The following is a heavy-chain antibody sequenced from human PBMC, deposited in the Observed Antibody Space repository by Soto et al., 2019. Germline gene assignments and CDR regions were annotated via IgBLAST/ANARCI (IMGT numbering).Heavy chain of an antibody. CDR1: GYTFTSYG. CDR2: ISTYNGNT. Sequence: QVQLVQSGAEVKKPGASVKVSCKASGYTFTSYGISWVRQAPGQGLEWMGWISTYNGNTKYAQKLQGRVTMTTDTHTRRSDKELRRAKADDTAVFYCAIEIDRGEGSDHWGQGTLVTVSS. D-gene: IGHD3-22*01. V-gene: IGHV1-18*01. CDR3: AIEIDRGEGSDH. J-gene: IGHJ4*03.